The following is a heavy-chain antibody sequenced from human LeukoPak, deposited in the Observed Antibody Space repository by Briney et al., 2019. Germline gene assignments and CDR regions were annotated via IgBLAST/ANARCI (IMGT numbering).Heavy chain of an antibody. Sequence: SETLSLTCAVYGGSFSGYCWNWIRQPPGKGLEWIGEINHSGSTNYNPSLKSRVIISVDTSKKYFSLKLNSVTAADTAVYYCARGPSSGWYPSAFDIWGQGTMVTVSS. CDR2: INHSGST. V-gene: IGHV4-34*01. CDR1: GGSFSGYC. J-gene: IGHJ3*02. CDR3: ARGPSSGWYPSAFDI. D-gene: IGHD6-19*01.